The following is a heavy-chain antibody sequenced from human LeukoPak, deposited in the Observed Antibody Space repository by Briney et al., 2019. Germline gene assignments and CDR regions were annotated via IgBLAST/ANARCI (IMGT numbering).Heavy chain of an antibody. D-gene: IGHD4-17*01. Sequence: GASVKVSCKTSGYPFRNYDINWVRQATGQGLEWMGWINPHSGKTGYAQKFQGRVTMTTDTSASTAYMELSSLRSEDTAVYYCARLSSHYGDYKVGPWGQGTLVTVSS. J-gene: IGHJ5*02. CDR2: INPHSGKT. CDR1: GYPFRNYD. V-gene: IGHV1-8*01. CDR3: ARLSSHYGDYKVGP.